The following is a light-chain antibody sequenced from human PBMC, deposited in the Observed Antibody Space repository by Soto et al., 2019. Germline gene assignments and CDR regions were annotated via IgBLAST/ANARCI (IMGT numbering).Light chain of an antibody. Sequence: EIVLTQSPGTLSLSPGERATLSCRASQSVSNNYLAWYQQKPGQAPRLLIYGASNRATGIPDRLSGSGSGTDSTLTISRLEPEDFAVYYCQQYGSSGTFGQGTKVDIK. V-gene: IGKV3-20*01. CDR1: QSVSNNY. J-gene: IGKJ1*01. CDR2: GAS. CDR3: QQYGSSGT.